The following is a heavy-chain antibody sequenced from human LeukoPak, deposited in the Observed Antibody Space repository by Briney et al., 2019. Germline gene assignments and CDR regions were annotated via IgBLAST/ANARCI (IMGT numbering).Heavy chain of an antibody. CDR3: AGYYGGY. V-gene: IGHV4-34*01. J-gene: IGHJ4*02. CDR1: GGSFSGYY. CDR2: INHSGST. D-gene: IGHD2-21*01. Sequence: SETLSLTCAVHGGSFSGYYWSWIRQPPGKGLEWIGEINHSGSTNYNPSLKSRVTISVDTSKSQFSLKLSSVTAADTAVYYCAGYYGGYWGQGTLVTVSS.